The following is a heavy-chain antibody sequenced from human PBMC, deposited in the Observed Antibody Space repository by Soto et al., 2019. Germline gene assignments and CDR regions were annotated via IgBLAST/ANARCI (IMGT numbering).Heavy chain of an antibody. CDR1: GFTFSSYA. CDR3: AKEAHLYSGSSLANDY. Sequence: GGSLRLSCAASGFTFSSYAMSWVRQAPGKGLEWVSAISGSGGSTYYADSVKGRFTISRDNSKNTLYLQMNSLRAEDTAVYYCAKEAHLYSGSSLANDYWGQGTLVTVSS. D-gene: IGHD1-26*01. CDR2: ISGSGGST. V-gene: IGHV3-23*01. J-gene: IGHJ4*02.